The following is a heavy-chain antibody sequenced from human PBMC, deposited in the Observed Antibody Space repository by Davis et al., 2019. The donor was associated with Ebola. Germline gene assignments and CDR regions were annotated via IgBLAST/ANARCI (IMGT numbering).Heavy chain of an antibody. CDR1: GYIFSNYW. CDR3: GRLPMGIVAGTTIDY. J-gene: IGHJ4*02. D-gene: IGHD6-19*01. CDR2: VYPGDSDT. Sequence: GESLKISCTASGYIFSNYWIGWVRQMPGKGLEWMGIVYPGDSDTRYNPSFQGQVTMSADKSINTAYLHWSSLKASDTAMYYCGRLPMGIVAGTTIDYWGQGTLVTVSS. V-gene: IGHV5-51*01.